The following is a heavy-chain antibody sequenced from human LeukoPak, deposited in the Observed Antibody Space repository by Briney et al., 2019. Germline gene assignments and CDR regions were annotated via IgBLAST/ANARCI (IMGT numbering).Heavy chain of an antibody. D-gene: IGHD3-3*01. V-gene: IGHV1-69*04. Sequence: ASVKVSCKASGYTFTSYGISWVRQAPGQGLEWMGRIIPILGIANYAQKFQGRVTITADKSTSTAYMELSSLRSEDTAVYYCARGSISPTRDRPAYYDFWSGYRPIYFDYWGQGTLVTVSS. CDR2: IIPILGIA. CDR3: ARGSISPTRDRPAYYDFWSGYRPIYFDY. CDR1: GYTFTSYG. J-gene: IGHJ4*02.